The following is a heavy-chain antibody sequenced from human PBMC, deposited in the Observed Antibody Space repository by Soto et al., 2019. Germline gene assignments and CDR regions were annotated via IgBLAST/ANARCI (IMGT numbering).Heavy chain of an antibody. CDR1: GFTFSSYS. V-gene: IGHV3-21*01. CDR2: ISSSSSYI. Sequence: PRLSCAASGFTFSSYSMNWVRQAPGKGLEWVSSISSSSSYIYYADSVKGRFTISRDNAKNSLYLQMNSLRAEDTAVYYCARGIAGYSSSWYRVYYYYGMDVWGQGTTVTVSS. CDR3: ARGIAGYSSSWYRVYYYYGMDV. D-gene: IGHD6-13*01. J-gene: IGHJ6*02.